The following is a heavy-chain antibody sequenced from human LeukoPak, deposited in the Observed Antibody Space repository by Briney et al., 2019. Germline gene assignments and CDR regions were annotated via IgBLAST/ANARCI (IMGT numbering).Heavy chain of an antibody. V-gene: IGHV3-23*01. Sequence: GGSLRLSCAASGLTVSRNYMSWVRQAPGKGLESVSAISGSGGSTYYADSVKGRFTISRDNSKNTLYLQMNSLKTEDTAVYYCTRPSYGDAPYVDYWGQGTLVTVSS. CDR3: TRPSYGDAPYVDY. J-gene: IGHJ4*02. D-gene: IGHD4-17*01. CDR2: ISGSGGST. CDR1: GLTVSRNY.